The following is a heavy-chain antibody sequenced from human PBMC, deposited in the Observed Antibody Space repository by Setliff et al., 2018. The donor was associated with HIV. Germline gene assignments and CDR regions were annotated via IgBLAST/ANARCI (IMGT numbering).Heavy chain of an antibody. V-gene: IGHV1-2*02. Sequence: ASVKVSCKASGYTFIDYLIHWVRQAPGQGPEWMGWISPYDLSERTSQRFRGRVTMTTDTSINAAYLDLSGLTSDDTAFYYCARQFSNSFDSWGQGTLVTVSS. J-gene: IGHJ4*02. CDR3: ARQFSNSFDS. CDR2: ISPYDLSE. D-gene: IGHD7-27*01. CDR1: GYTFIDYL.